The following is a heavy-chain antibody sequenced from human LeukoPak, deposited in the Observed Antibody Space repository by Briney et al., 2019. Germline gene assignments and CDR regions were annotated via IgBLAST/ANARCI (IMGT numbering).Heavy chain of an antibody. CDR2: INPNSGGT. CDR1: GYTLTELS. D-gene: IGHD2-15*01. CDR3: ATDMVAATCVY. J-gene: IGHJ4*02. V-gene: IGHV1-2*02. Sequence: ASVKVSCKVSGYTLTELSMHWVRQAPGQGLEWMGWINPNSGGTNYAQKFQGRVTMTRDTSISTAYMELSRLRSDDTAVYYCATDMVAATCVYWGQGTLVTVSS.